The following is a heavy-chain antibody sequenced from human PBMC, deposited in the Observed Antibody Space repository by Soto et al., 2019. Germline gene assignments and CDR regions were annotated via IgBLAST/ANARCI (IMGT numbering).Heavy chain of an antibody. J-gene: IGHJ4*02. CDR2: IYHSGST. V-gene: IGHV4-30-2*01. CDR1: GGSISSGGYS. D-gene: IGHD6-19*01. Sequence: PSETLSLTCAVSGGSISSGGYSWSWIRQPPGKGLEWIGYIYHSGSTYYNPSLKGRATISVDRSKNQFSLKLSSVTAADTAVYYCARGKAGGWFFDYWGQGTLVTVSS. CDR3: ARGKAGGWFFDY.